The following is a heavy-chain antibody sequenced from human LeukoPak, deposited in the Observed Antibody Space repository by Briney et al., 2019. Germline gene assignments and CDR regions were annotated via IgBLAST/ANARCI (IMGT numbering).Heavy chain of an antibody. D-gene: IGHD1-1*01. Sequence: PSETLSLACAVHGGSFSGYYWSWIRQPPGKGLEWIGEINHSGSTNYNPSLKSRVAISVDTSKNQFSLKLSSVTAADTAVYYCARTSSGWFDPWGQGTLVTVSS. CDR2: INHSGST. J-gene: IGHJ5*02. CDR1: GGSFSGYY. V-gene: IGHV4-34*01. CDR3: ARTSSGWFDP.